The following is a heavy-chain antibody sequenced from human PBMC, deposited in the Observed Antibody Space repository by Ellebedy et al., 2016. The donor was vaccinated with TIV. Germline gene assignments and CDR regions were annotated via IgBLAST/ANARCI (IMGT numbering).Heavy chain of an antibody. J-gene: IGHJ4*02. V-gene: IGHV1-46*01. Sequence: ASVKVSXKASGYTFTSYYMHWVRQAPGQGLEWMGIINPSGGSTSYAQKFQGRVTMTRDTSTSTVYMELSSLRSEDTAVYYCARDAGYSSSSPRNSYFDYWGQGTLVTVSS. CDR2: INPSGGST. D-gene: IGHD6-6*01. CDR1: GYTFTSYY. CDR3: ARDAGYSSSSPRNSYFDY.